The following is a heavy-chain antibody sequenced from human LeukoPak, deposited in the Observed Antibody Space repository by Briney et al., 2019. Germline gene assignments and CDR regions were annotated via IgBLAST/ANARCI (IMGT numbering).Heavy chain of an antibody. CDR2: ISVRSNNI. CDR3: VRLRRNSDTTGFYYYYVF. CDR1: GYTFSSYS. Sequence: GVSLRLSCAASGYTFSSYSINWVRQAPGKGLEWVSSISVRSNNIYYADSVRGRFPISRDDARDSLELQRNSLRAKDTAVYYCVRLRRNSDTTGFYYYYVFWGQGPLVPVSS. D-gene: IGHD3-22*01. V-gene: IGHV3-21*01. J-gene: IGHJ4*02.